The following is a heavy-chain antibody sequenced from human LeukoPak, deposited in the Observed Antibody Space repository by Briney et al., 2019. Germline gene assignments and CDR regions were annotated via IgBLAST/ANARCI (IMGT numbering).Heavy chain of an antibody. CDR1: GGSISSGGYY. CDR3: ASVYSLYDN. Sequence: SQTLSLTCTVSGGSISSGGYYWGWIRQSPGKGLEWIGGLYYTESTYYNPSLKSRITISVDTSKNQFSLKLTSVTAADTAVYYCASVYSLYDNWGQGILVIVSS. V-gene: IGHV4-39*01. D-gene: IGHD6-13*01. CDR2: LYYTEST. J-gene: IGHJ4*02.